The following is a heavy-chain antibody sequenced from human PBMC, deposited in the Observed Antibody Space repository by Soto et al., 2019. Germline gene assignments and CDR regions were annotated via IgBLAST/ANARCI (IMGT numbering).Heavy chain of an antibody. Sequence: QVQLVQSGAEVKKPGASGKVSCKASGYTFTSYDINWVRQATGQGIEGMGWMNPKSGNTGYAQKFQGRVTMTRNTSISTAYMEPSRLKSEDTAVYYRSRGGRGVIGPWFDPWGQGTLVTVSS. CDR2: MNPKSGNT. J-gene: IGHJ5*02. V-gene: IGHV1-8*01. CDR1: GYTFTSYD. D-gene: IGHD3-10*01. CDR3: SRGGRGVIGPWFDP.